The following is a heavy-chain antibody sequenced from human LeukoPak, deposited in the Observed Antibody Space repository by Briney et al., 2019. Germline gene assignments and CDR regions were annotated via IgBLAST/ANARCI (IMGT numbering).Heavy chain of an antibody. CDR1: GITFTNYW. CDR2: INMVGSHT. V-gene: IGHV3-74*01. Sequence: SGGSLRLSCTASGITFTNYWTHWVRQAPGKGLVWVSHINMVGSHTTYADSVKGRFTISRDNAKSTLYLQLNSLRAEDTAVYYCATDDYRGLGYWGQGTLVTVSS. J-gene: IGHJ4*02. CDR3: ATDDYRGLGY. D-gene: IGHD4-11*01.